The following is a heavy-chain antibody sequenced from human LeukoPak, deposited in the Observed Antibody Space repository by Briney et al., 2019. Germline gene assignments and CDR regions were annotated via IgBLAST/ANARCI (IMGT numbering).Heavy chain of an antibody. Sequence: SETLSLTCAVYGGSFGGYYWSWIRQPPGKGLEWIGEINHSGSTNYNPSLKSRVTISVDTSKNQFSLKLSSVTAADTAVYYCARGPGDCSGGSCYPRNWFDPWGQGTLVTVSS. CDR2: INHSGST. CDR1: GGSFGGYY. D-gene: IGHD2-15*01. CDR3: ARGPGDCSGGSCYPRNWFDP. J-gene: IGHJ5*02. V-gene: IGHV4-34*01.